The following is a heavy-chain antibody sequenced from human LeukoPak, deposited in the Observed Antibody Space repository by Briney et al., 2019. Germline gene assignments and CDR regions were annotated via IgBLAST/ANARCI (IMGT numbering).Heavy chain of an antibody. CDR3: ARSPWLHDSR. J-gene: IGHJ4*02. D-gene: IGHD5-18*01. V-gene: IGHV4-39*01. Sequence: SETLSLTCTVSGGSISSSSYCWGWIRQPPGKGLEWIGSFYCSGSTYYNPSLKSRVTISVDTPKNQFSLKLSSVTAADTAVYYCARSPWLHDSRWGQGTLVTVSS. CDR2: FYCSGST. CDR1: GGSISSSSYC.